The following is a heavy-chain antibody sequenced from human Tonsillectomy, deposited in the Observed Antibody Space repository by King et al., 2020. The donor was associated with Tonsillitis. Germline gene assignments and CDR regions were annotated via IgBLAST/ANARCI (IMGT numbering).Heavy chain of an antibody. D-gene: IGHD4-17*01. Sequence: VQLQESGPGLVKPSQTLALTCSVSGGSINSVYYYWNWIRQPAGKGLEWIGRISASGSTSSNPSLQSRVAISLDTSKNQFSLKLSSVTAAATAVYYCAREDYGDYPYWGQGALVTVSS. CDR2: ISASGST. CDR1: GGSINSVYYY. J-gene: IGHJ4*02. V-gene: IGHV4-61*02. CDR3: AREDYGDYPY.